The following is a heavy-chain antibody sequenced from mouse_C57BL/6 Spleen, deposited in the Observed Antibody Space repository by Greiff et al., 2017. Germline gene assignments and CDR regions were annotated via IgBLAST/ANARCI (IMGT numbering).Heavy chain of an antibody. J-gene: IGHJ3*01. D-gene: IGHD2-4*01. V-gene: IGHV1-55*01. CDR2: IYPGSGST. CDR1: GYTFTSYW. CDR3: AMITRAWFAY. Sequence: QVQLKQPGAELVKPGASVKMSCKASGYTFTSYWITWVKPRPGQGLEWIGDIYPGSGSTNYNEKFKSKATLTVDTSSSTAYMQLSSLTSEDSAVYYCAMITRAWFAYWGQGTLVTVSA.